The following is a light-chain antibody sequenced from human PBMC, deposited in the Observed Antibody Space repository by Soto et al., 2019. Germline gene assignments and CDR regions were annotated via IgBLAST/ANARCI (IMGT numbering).Light chain of an antibody. J-gene: IGKJ1*01. Sequence: EIVMTQSPATLSVSPGESATLSCRASQSVDNNVAWYQQKPGQAPRLLIVGSFARATGIPARFSGSGSGTDFTLTISSLQFEDFAVYYCQQYNNWPRTFGQGTKVDIK. V-gene: IGKV3-15*01. CDR2: GSF. CDR3: QQYNNWPRT. CDR1: QSVDNN.